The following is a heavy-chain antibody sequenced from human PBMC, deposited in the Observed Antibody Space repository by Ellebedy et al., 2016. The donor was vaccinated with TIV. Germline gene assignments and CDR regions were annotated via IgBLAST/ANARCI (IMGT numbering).Heavy chain of an antibody. J-gene: IGHJ3*02. Sequence: GGSLRLSCAASGFTVSYTYMSWVRQAPGRGLEWVSVIHTGGDTYYADSVKGRFTISRDSSKNTLYLQMNSLRAEDTAVYYFAKRITGTYGDDAFDIWGQGTMVTVSS. V-gene: IGHV3-53*01. CDR2: IHTGGDT. CDR1: GFTVSYTY. CDR3: AKRITGTYGDDAFDI. D-gene: IGHD1-20*01.